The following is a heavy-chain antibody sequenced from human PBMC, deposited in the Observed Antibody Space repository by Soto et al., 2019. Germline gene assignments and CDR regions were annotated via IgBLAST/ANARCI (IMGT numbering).Heavy chain of an antibody. Sequence: EVPLVESGGGLVQPGGSLRLSCAASGFTVSSTYMSWVRQAPGKGLEWVSSIYRGGNTFYADSVKGRFTISRDNPRXRRYLQVNSLRAEDAAVYYCARDIGGWDCGDYVNDYWGQGTLVTVSS. J-gene: IGHJ4*02. CDR1: GFTVSSTY. V-gene: IGHV3-66*01. CDR3: ARDIGGWDCGDYVNDY. D-gene: IGHD4-17*01. CDR2: IYRGGNT.